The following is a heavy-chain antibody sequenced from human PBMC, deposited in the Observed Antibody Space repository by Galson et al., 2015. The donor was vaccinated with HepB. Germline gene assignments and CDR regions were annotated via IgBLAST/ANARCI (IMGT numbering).Heavy chain of an antibody. J-gene: IGHJ4*02. Sequence: SVKVSCKASGYTFTNYYIHWVRQAPGQGLEWMGIINPSGGSTTYAQKFQVRVTVTKDTSTSTVYMELSSLRSEDTAVYYCARVFRYYFDYWGQGTLVTVSS. V-gene: IGHV1-46*01. CDR1: GYTFTNYY. D-gene: IGHD3-9*01. CDR3: ARVFRYYFDY. CDR2: INPSGGST.